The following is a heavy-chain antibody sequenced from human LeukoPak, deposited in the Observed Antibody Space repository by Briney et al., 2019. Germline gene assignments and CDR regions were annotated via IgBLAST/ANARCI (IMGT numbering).Heavy chain of an antibody. CDR1: GFAFTNYA. V-gene: IGHV3-23*01. CDR2: VTTSGTIT. CDR3: AKNTGATMIGGGLDY. J-gene: IGHJ4*02. D-gene: IGHD3-10*02. Sequence: GGSLRLSCAASGFAFTNYAMTWVRQAPGKGLEWVSLVTTSGTITYYADSVRGRFTVSRDNSMNTLYLQMTSLRAEDTAVYYCAKNTGATMIGGGLDYWGQGTLVTVSS.